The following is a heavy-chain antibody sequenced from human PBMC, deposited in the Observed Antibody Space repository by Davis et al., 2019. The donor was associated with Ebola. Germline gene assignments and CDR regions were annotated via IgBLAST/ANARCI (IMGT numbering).Heavy chain of an antibody. J-gene: IGHJ4*02. CDR2: ISSGSSYI. D-gene: IGHD5-18*01. CDR1: GFTFSRYD. V-gene: IGHV3-21*01. Sequence: GGSLRLSCAASGFTFSRYDLTWVRQAPGKGLEWVSSISSGSSYIYYADSMKGRFTVSRDNAKNTLYLQMNSLRAEDTAVYYCVPGTWIRGQGTLVTVSS. CDR3: VPGTWI.